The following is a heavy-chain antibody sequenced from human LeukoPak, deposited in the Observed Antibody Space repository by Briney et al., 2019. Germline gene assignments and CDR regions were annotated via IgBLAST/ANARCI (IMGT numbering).Heavy chain of an antibody. CDR1: GFTFSSYA. V-gene: IGHV3-23*01. Sequence: GGSLRLSCAASGFTFSSYAMSWVRQAPGKGLEWVSAISGSGGSTYYADSVKGRFTISGDNSKNTLYLQMNSLRAEDTAVYYCAKGHGSGSYYKGFDYWGQGTLVTVSS. D-gene: IGHD3-10*01. CDR2: ISGSGGST. J-gene: IGHJ4*02. CDR3: AKGHGSGSYYKGFDY.